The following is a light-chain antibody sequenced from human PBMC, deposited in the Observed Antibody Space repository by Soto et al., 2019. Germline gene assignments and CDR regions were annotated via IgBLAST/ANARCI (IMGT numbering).Light chain of an antibody. CDR1: QGLTND. Sequence: DIQMTQSPSSLSASVGDTVTITCRASQGLTNDLGWYQQRPGKAPKRLIYAASSLQSGVPSRFSGSGSGTEFPLTLSSLQPEDFATYYCLQHNSYPFTFGPGTKVDIK. J-gene: IGKJ3*01. CDR2: AAS. CDR3: LQHNSYPFT. V-gene: IGKV1-17*01.